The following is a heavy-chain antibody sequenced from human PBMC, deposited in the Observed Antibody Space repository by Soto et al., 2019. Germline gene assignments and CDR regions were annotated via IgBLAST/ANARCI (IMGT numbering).Heavy chain of an antibody. D-gene: IGHD6-6*01. CDR1: GGSISSGDYY. CDR2: NYYSGIT. J-gene: IGHJ6*02. V-gene: IGHV4-31*03. Sequence: SETLSLTCTVSGGSISSGDYYWTWIRQHPGKGLEWIGYNYYSGITYYNPSLKSRVTISLDTSKNQFSLKLSSVTAADTAVYYCARGSSIAGLYYGMDVWGQGTTVTGSS. CDR3: ARGSSIAGLYYGMDV.